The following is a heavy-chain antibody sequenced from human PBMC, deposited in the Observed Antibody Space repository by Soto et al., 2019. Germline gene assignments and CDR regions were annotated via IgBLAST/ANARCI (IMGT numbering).Heavy chain of an antibody. Sequence: PGESLKISCKASGYSFTSYWISWVRQIPGKGLEWMGIIYPGDSDTRDSPSFQGQVTISADKSISTAYLQWSSLKASDTAMYYCARVDSTGTVFHNWLDAWGQGTLVTVSS. D-gene: IGHD1-1*01. CDR3: ARVDSTGTVFHNWLDA. J-gene: IGHJ5*02. V-gene: IGHV5-51*01. CDR1: GYSFTSYW. CDR2: IYPGDSDT.